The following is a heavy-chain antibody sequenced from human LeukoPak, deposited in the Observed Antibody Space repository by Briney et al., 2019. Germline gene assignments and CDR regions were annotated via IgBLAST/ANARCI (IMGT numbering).Heavy chain of an antibody. D-gene: IGHD2-2*01. Sequence: SETLSLTCAVYGGSFSGYYWSWIRQPPGKGLEWIGEINHGGSTNYNPSLKSRVTISVDTSKNQFSLKLSSVTAADTAVYYCARHTSKGCSSTSCSNYYYSYMDVWGKGTTVTVSS. J-gene: IGHJ6*03. V-gene: IGHV4-34*01. CDR1: GGSFSGYY. CDR3: ARHTSKGCSSTSCSNYYYSYMDV. CDR2: INHGGST.